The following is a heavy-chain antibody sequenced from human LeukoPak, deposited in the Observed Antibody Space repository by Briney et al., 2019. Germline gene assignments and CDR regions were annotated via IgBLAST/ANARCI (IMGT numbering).Heavy chain of an antibody. Sequence: ASVKVSCRASGYTFTSFAVHWVRQAPGQRPEWMGWMNIGNGNTKYSQNIQDRITFIRDTSANTVYMELSSLTSEDTAVYYCARSAILDYYYGSGRFLDYWGQGSLVTVSS. D-gene: IGHD3-10*01. CDR3: ARSAILDYYYGSGRFLDY. CDR2: MNIGNGNT. J-gene: IGHJ4*02. CDR1: GYTFTSFA. V-gene: IGHV1-3*04.